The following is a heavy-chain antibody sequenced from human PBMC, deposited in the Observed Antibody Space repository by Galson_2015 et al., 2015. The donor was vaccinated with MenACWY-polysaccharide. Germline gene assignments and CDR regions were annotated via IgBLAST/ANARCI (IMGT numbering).Heavy chain of an antibody. J-gene: IGHJ4*02. Sequence: SLRLSCAASGFTFSDYYMSWIRQAPGKGLEWVSYITNTGSTYYADSVKGRFTTSRDNSKNMLYLQMNSLRAEDTAVYYCAKDRYSSSWYFDYWGQGTLVTVSS. CDR1: GFTFSDYY. D-gene: IGHD6-13*01. CDR3: AKDRYSSSWYFDY. CDR2: ITNTGST. V-gene: IGHV3-11*01.